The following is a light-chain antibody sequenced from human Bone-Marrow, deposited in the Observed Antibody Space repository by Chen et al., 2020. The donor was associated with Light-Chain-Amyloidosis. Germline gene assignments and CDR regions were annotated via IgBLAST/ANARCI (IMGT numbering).Light chain of an antibody. J-gene: IGLJ3*02. CDR3: QSYQGSSQGV. CDR2: EDD. CDR1: SCRIATNY. Sequence: NFMLTQPHSVPASPAKMVVISRSRRSCRIATNYVQWYQQRPGSSHTTVIYEDDQRPSGVPDRFSGSIDRSSNSASLTISGLKTEDEADYYCQSYQGSSQGVFGGGTKLTVL. V-gene: IGLV6-57*01.